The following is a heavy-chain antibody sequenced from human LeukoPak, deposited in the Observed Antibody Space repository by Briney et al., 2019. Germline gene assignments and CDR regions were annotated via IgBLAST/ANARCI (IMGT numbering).Heavy chain of an antibody. J-gene: IGHJ6*03. D-gene: IGHD3-22*01. CDR2: IIPMFGTA. CDR1: GGTFSSYE. Sequence: SVKVSCKASGGTFSSYEISWVRQAPGQGLEWMGGIIPMFGTANYAQKFQGRVTITADKSTSTAYMELSSLRSEDTAVYYCARVLDLGYSLMEYYYYYMDVWGKGTTVTVSS. CDR3: ARVLDLGYSLMEYYYYYMDV. V-gene: IGHV1-69*06.